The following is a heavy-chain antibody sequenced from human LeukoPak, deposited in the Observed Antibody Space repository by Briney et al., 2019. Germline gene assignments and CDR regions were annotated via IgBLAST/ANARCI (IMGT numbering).Heavy chain of an antibody. V-gene: IGHV1-69*02. D-gene: IGHD5-24*01. CDR1: GGTFSSYT. CDR2: IIPILGIA. Sequence: GSSVKVSCKASGGTFSSYTISWVRQAPGQGLEWMGRIIPILGIANYAQKFQGRVTITADKSTSTAYMELSSLRSEDTAVYYCARPEGEMATISGYWGQGTLVTVSS. J-gene: IGHJ4*02. CDR3: ARPEGEMATISGY.